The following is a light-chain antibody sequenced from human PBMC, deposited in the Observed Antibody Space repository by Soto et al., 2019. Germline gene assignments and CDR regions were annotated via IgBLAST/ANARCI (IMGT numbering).Light chain of an antibody. CDR1: QDISNY. V-gene: IGKV1-33*01. CDR3: QQYNNHPYT. CDR2: DAS. J-gene: IGKJ2*01. Sequence: DVQMTQSPSSLSASVGDRVTITCQASQDISNYLNWYQQKPGKAPKLLIYDASNLETGVPSRFGGSRSGTDFSFTISSLQPEDTATYYCQQYNNHPYTFGQGTKLEIK.